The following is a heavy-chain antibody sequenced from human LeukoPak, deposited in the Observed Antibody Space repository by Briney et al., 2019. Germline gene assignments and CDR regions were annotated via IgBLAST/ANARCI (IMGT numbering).Heavy chain of an antibody. V-gene: IGHV3-20*04. D-gene: IGHD1-7*01. Sequence: PGGSLRLSCAASGFTFDDYGMSWVRQAPGKGLEWVSGINWNGGSTGYADSVKGRFTNSRDNAKNSLYLQMNSLRAEDTALYYCARAPLYNWNYGGFGDYWGQGTLVTVSS. CDR2: INWNGGST. CDR1: GFTFDDYG. J-gene: IGHJ4*02. CDR3: ARAPLYNWNYGGFGDY.